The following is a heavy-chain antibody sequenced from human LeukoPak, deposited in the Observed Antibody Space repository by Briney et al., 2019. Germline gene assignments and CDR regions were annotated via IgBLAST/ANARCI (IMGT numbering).Heavy chain of an antibody. V-gene: IGHV3-21*01. CDR2: ISGNTSYI. J-gene: IGHJ5*02. CDR3: AREEMGGTTRSGALT. CDR1: GFSLFSYS. Sequence: KPGGSLRLSCVASGFSLFSYSINWVRQAPGKGLEWVSSISGNTSYIYYADSVKGRFTISRDNAENSLYLQMNSLRAEDTAVYYCAREEMGGTTRSGALTWGQGTLVTVSS. D-gene: IGHD1-14*01.